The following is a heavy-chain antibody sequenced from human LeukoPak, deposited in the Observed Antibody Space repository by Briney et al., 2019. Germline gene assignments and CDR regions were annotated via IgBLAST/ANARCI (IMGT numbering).Heavy chain of an antibody. V-gene: IGHV1-18*01. D-gene: IGHD5-12*01. CDR3: ARGGVATSLPSPNDY. J-gene: IGHJ4*02. Sequence: GASVKVSCKASGYTFTSFGISWVRQAPGQGLKWMGWISAYNGNTNYAQILQSRVTMTTDTSTSTAYMELRSLRSDDTAVYYCARGGVATSLPSPNDYWGQGTLVTVSS. CDR2: ISAYNGNT. CDR1: GYTFTSFG.